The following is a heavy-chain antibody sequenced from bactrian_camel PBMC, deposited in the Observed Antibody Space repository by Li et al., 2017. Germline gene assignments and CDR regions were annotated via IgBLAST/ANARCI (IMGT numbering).Heavy chain of an antibody. J-gene: IGHJ6*01. V-gene: IGHV3S31*01. D-gene: IGHD5*01. CDR1: RFAFSTYA. CDR2: TASGGDST. Sequence: VQLVESGGGLVQPGGSLRLSCSASRFAFSTYAMSWVRQGPGKGLEWVSATASGGDSTYYADSVKGRFTISRDNAKNTLYLQLNSLKTEDTAMYYCMCFAWGYFANWGQGTQVTVS. CDR3: MCFAWGYFAN.